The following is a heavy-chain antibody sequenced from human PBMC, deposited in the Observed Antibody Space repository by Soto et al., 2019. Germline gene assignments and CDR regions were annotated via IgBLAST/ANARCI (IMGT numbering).Heavy chain of an antibody. V-gene: IGHV3-7*01. Sequence: RKGLEWVANIKQDGSEKYYVDSVKGRFTISRDNAKNSLYLQMNSLRAEDTAVYYCARAQYYDFWIDYDYYDLDVWGKGTTVTVSS. CDR2: IKQDGSEK. J-gene: IGHJ6*03. D-gene: IGHD3-3*01. CDR3: ARAQYYDFWIDYDYYDLDV.